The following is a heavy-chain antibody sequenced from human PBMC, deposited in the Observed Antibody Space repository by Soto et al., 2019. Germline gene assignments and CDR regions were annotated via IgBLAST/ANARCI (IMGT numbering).Heavy chain of an antibody. Sequence: QLQLQESGPGLVKPSETLSLTCTVSGGSISTIPSNNYWGWIRQSPGRGLEWIGSIYKSGRTYYSPSLNNRVTISVDTSKNQFSLRLTSVTAADTAVYYCARAPDSWGQGTLVTVSS. CDR2: IYKSGRT. J-gene: IGHJ4*02. V-gene: IGHV4-39*01. CDR1: GGSISTIPSNNY. CDR3: ARAPDS.